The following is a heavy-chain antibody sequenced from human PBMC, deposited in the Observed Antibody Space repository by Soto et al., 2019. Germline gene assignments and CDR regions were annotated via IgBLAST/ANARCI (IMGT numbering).Heavy chain of an antibody. J-gene: IGHJ4*02. CDR1: GFTFSSYA. V-gene: IGHV3-23*01. CDR2: ISGSGGST. CDR3: AKDGGYYDSSGYSYFDY. Sequence: GGSLRLSCAASGFTFSSYAMSWVRQAPGRGLEWVSAISGSGGSTYYADSVKGRFTISRDNSKNTLYLQMNSLRAEDTAVYYCAKDGGYYDSSGYSYFDYWGQGTLVTVSS. D-gene: IGHD3-22*01.